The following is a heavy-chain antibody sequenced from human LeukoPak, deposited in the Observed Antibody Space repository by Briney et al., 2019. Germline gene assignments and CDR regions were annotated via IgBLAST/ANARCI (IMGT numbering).Heavy chain of an antibody. J-gene: IGHJ6*02. D-gene: IGHD1-14*01. CDR3: ARDWAGGTYGMDV. V-gene: IGHV4-59*12. CDR1: GGSISSYY. Sequence: SETLSLTCTVSGGSISSYYWSWIRQPPGKGLEWIGYIYYSGSTYYNPSLKSRVTISVDRSKNQFSLKLSSVTAADTAVYYCARDWAGGTYGMDVWGQGTTVTVSS. CDR2: IYYSGST.